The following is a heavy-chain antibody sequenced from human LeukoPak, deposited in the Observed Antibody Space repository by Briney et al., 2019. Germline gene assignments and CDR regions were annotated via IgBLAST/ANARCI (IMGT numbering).Heavy chain of an antibody. J-gene: IGHJ4*02. CDR1: GFTFDNYA. CDR2: IAWNSGNT. Sequence: GGSLRLSCAASGFTFDNYAMHSVRQAPGKGLEWGPGIAWNSGNTGFADAVKGRFTISRDNAEKSLYLQMNSLRPEDTALYYCAKDMNSYGSGSSYNPWGPFDSWGQGTLVTVSS. CDR3: AKDMNSYGSGSSYNPWGPFDS. D-gene: IGHD3-10*01. V-gene: IGHV3-9*01.